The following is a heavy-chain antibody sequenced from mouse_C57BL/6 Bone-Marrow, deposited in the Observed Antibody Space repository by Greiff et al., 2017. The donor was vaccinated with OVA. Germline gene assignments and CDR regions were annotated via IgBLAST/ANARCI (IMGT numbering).Heavy chain of an antibody. V-gene: IGHV1-52*01. CDR3: ARPIYYDYLYAMDY. J-gene: IGHJ4*01. D-gene: IGHD2-4*01. CDR2: IDPSDSET. Sequence: VQLQQSGAELVRPGSSVKLSCKASGYTFTSYWMHWVKQRPIQGLEWIGNIDPSDSETHYNQKFKDKATLTVDKSSSTAYMQLSSLTSEDSAVYYCARPIYYDYLYAMDYWGQGTSVTVSS. CDR1: GYTFTSYW.